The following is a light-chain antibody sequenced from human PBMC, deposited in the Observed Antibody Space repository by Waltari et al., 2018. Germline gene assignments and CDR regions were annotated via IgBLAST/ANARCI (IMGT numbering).Light chain of an antibody. V-gene: IGKV4-1*01. Sequence: DIVMTQSPDSLAVSLGERATINCKSSQSVLYSSNNKNYLAWYQQKPGQPPKLLIYWASTRESGVPDRFRGSGSGTDFTLTISSLQAEDVAVYYCQQYYSTLLTFGQGTKVEIK. CDR1: QSVLYSSNNKNY. CDR3: QQYYSTLLT. CDR2: WAS. J-gene: IGKJ1*01.